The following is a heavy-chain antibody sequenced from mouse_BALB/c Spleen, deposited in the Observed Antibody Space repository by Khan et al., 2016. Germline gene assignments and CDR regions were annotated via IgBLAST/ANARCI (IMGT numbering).Heavy chain of an antibody. V-gene: IGHV1-9*01. Sequence: QVQLKQSGAELMKPGASVKISCKATGYTFSRYWIEWVKERPGHGLAWIGEILPGTGSTNYNEKLKGKATFTAETSSNTAYIQLSSLTSEDSAVSYMARGAYWGRRTLVTVSA. CDR2: ILPGTGST. J-gene: IGHJ3*01. CDR3: ARGAY. CDR1: GYTFSRYW.